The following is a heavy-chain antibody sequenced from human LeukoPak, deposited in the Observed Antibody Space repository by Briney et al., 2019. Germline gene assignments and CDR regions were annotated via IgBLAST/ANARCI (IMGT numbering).Heavy chain of an antibody. CDR2: MKSKTDGGTT. J-gene: IGHJ2*01. CDR3: TTGAYDILTGYYHWYFDL. Sequence: GGSLRLSCAASGFXFTNAWMSWVRQAPGRGQEWVGGMKSKTDGGTTDYAAPVKVRFTISRDDSKNTLYLQMNSLKTEDTAVYYCTTGAYDILTGYYHWYFDLWGRGTLVTVSS. CDR1: GFXFTNAW. D-gene: IGHD3-9*01. V-gene: IGHV3-15*01.